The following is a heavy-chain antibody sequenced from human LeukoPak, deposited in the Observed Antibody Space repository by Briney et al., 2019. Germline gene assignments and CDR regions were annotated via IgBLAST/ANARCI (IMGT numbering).Heavy chain of an antibody. Sequence: GSLRLSCAAPGFTFDDYGMSWVRQAPGKGLEWVSGINWNGGSTGYADSVKGRFTISRDNAKNSLYLQMNSLRAEDTALYYCARVGYSSSSGRVGYFDYWGQGTLVTVSS. D-gene: IGHD6-6*01. CDR3: ARVGYSSSSGRVGYFDY. V-gene: IGHV3-20*04. J-gene: IGHJ4*02. CDR2: INWNGGST. CDR1: GFTFDDYG.